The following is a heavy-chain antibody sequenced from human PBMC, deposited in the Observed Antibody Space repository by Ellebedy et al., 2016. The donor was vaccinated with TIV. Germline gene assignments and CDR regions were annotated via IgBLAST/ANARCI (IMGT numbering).Heavy chain of an antibody. CDR2: IYHTGST. D-gene: IGHD3-10*01. CDR1: GDSISRSNW. V-gene: IGHV4-4*02. J-gene: IGHJ4*02. CDR3: ASLPDYRVGFVDAPMVWGH. Sequence: SETLSLTCAVSGDSISRSNWWSWVRQPPGKGLEWIGEIYHTGSTNYNPSLKSRVTISVDKSKTQFSLNLTSVTAADTAIYYSASLPDYRVGFVDAPMVWGHWGQGTLVTVSS.